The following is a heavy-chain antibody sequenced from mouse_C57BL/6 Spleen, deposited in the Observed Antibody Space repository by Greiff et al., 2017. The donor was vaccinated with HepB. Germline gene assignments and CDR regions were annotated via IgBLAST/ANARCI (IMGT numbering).Heavy chain of an antibody. J-gene: IGHJ4*01. CDR2: IYPGSGNT. V-gene: IGHV1-66*01. Sequence: VQLQESGPELVKPGASVKISCKASGYTFTSYYIHWVKQRPGQGLEWIGWIYPGSGNTKYNEKFKGKATLTADTSSSTAYMRLSSLTSEDSAVYYCARGLLWDYCAMDYWGQGTSVTVSS. CDR1: GYTFTSYY. CDR3: ARGLLWDYCAMDY. D-gene: IGHD1-1*02.